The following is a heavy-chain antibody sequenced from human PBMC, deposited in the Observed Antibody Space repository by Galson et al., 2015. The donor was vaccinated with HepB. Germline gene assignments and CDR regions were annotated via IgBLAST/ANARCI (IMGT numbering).Heavy chain of an antibody. CDR1: GFTFSSSG. V-gene: IGHV3-30*03. J-gene: IGHJ4*02. D-gene: IGHD5-12*01. CDR2: ISFDGNNK. Sequence: SLRLSCAASGFTFSSSGMHWVRQAPGKGLEWLAGISFDGNNKHFADAVKGRFTISRDTSKSTLDLQMNSLRAEDTAVYYCARDKGGYGPYFFDYWAREPWSPSPQ. CDR3: ARDKGGYGPYFFDY.